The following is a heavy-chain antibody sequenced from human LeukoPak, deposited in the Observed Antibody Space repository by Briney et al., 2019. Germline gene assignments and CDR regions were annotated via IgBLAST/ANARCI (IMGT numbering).Heavy chain of an antibody. V-gene: IGHV4-39*07. CDR1: GGSISSSSYY. CDR3: ARTIRSDDFWSGYRANWFDP. CDR2: IYYSGST. D-gene: IGHD3-3*01. J-gene: IGHJ5*02. Sequence: SETLSLTCTVSGGSISSSSYYWGWIRQPPGKGLEWIGSIYYSGSTYYNPSLKSRVTISVDTSKNQFSLKLSSVTAADTAVYYCARTIRSDDFWSGYRANWFDPWGQGTLVTVSS.